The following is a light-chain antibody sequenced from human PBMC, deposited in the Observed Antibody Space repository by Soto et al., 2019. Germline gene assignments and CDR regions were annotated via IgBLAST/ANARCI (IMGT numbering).Light chain of an antibody. Sequence: EIVLTQSPATLSLSPGERATLSCRASQSVASYLAWYQQKPGQTPRLLIYDASNRATGIPARFSGSGSGTDFPLPTSSLEPQDFAVYYCQQRINWPPVFTFGPGPKVDIK. J-gene: IGKJ3*01. CDR1: QSVASY. CDR3: QQRINWPPVFT. CDR2: DAS. V-gene: IGKV3-11*01.